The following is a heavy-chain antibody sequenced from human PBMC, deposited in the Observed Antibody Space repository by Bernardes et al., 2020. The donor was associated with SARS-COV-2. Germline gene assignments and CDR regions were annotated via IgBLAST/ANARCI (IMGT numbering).Heavy chain of an antibody. Sequence: GGSLRLSCAASGFIFSSYEMNWVRQAPGKGLEWVSLITSGSTKYYAASVKGRFTISRDNGKNSLYLQMNSLRAEDSGVYYCARSFYDFWTSYPNRLFDSWGRGTLVTVSS. J-gene: IGHJ4*02. D-gene: IGHD3-3*01. V-gene: IGHV3-48*03. CDR1: GFIFSSYE. CDR3: ARSFYDFWTSYPNRLFDS. CDR2: ITSGSTK.